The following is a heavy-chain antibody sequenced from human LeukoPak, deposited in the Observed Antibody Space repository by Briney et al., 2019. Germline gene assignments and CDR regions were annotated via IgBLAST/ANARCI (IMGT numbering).Heavy chain of an antibody. Sequence: GGFLRLSCAASGFTFSSYAMSWVRQAPGKGLEWVSSISSSSSYIYYADSVKGLFTISRDNYKNTLYLQMNSLRAEDTAIYHCVKSAGKDGYRDVFDIWGQGTVVTVSS. V-gene: IGHV3-21*04. D-gene: IGHD5-24*01. J-gene: IGHJ3*02. CDR3: VKSAGKDGYRDVFDI. CDR1: GFTFSSYA. CDR2: ISSSSSYI.